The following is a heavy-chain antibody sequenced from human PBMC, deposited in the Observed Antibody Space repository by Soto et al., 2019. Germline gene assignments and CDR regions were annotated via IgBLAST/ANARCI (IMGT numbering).Heavy chain of an antibody. CDR3: ARDGDLWFGELLSQNWFDP. CDR1: GYTFTSYA. J-gene: IGHJ5*02. D-gene: IGHD3-10*01. V-gene: IGHV1-3*01. Sequence: EASVKVSCKASGYTFTSYAMHWVRQAPGQRLEWMGWINAGNGNTKYSQKFQGRVTITRDTSASTAYMELSSLRSDDTAVYYCARDGDLWFGELLSQNWFDPWGQGTLVTVSS. CDR2: INAGNGNT.